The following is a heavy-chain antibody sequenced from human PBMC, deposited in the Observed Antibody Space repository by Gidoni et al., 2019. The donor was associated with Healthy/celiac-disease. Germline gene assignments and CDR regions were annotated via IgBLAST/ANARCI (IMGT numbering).Heavy chain of an antibody. CDR2: IDYSGST. Sequence: QLQLKEAGPGRVKPSETLSLTGTVSGGSISSSSYDWGWVRKPPGKGLEWIGSIDYSGSTYYNPSLTSRVTISVDTSKNQFSLKLSSVTSADTAVYYCARHSNTSQWNYYSYGMDVWGQGTTVTVSS. V-gene: IGHV4-39*01. CDR3: ARHSNTSQWNYYSYGMDV. J-gene: IGHJ6*02. D-gene: IGHD2-2*02. CDR1: GGSISSSSYD.